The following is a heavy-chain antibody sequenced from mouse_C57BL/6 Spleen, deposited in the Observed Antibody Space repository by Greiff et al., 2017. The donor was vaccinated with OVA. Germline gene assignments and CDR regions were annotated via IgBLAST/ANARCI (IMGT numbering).Heavy chain of an antibody. CDR1: GYTFTDYY. V-gene: IGHV1-26*01. D-gene: IGHD1-1*01. CDR3: AGGSHAMDY. Sequence: VQLQQSGPELVKPGASVKISCKASGYTFTDYYMNWVKQSHGKSLEWIGDINPNNGGTSYNQKFKGKATLTVDKSSSTAYMELRSLTSEDSAVYYCAGGSHAMDYWGQGTSVTVSS. J-gene: IGHJ4*01. CDR2: INPNNGGT.